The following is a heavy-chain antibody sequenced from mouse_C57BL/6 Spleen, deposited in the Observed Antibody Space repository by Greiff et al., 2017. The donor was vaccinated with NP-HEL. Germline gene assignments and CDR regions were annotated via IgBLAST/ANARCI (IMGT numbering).Heavy chain of an antibody. CDR2: IWCDGST. Sequence: QVHVKQSGPGLVAPSQSLSITCTVSGFPLTSYGVSWVRQPPGKGLEWLGVIWCDGSTYYHSAHISRLSISKNNSKSQVFLKLNSLQTDDTATYYCAKPGGNYWYFDVWGTGTTVTVSS. J-gene: IGHJ1*03. CDR3: AKPGGNYWYFDV. CDR1: GFPLTSYG. V-gene: IGHV2-3*01. D-gene: IGHD2-1*01.